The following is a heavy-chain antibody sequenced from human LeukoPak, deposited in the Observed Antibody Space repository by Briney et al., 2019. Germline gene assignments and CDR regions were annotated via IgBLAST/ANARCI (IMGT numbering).Heavy chain of an antibody. CDR3: VRSRSGTYGWFDP. D-gene: IGHD4-17*01. J-gene: IGHJ5*02. CDR2: IYYSGTT. V-gene: IGHV4-59*01. CDR1: GGSISTYY. Sequence: PSETLSLTCTISGGSISTYYWSWIRQPPGKGLEWIGYIYYSGTTNHNPSLKSRVTISVDTSENQFSLKVNSVTAADTAVYYCVRSRSGTYGWFDPWGQGTLVTVSS.